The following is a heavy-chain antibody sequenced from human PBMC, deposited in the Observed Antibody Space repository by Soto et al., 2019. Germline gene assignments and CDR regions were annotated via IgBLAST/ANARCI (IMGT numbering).Heavy chain of an antibody. V-gene: IGHV1-46*01. CDR3: ARDRGLRYFDWASANDAFDI. Sequence: ASVKVSCKASGYTFTSYYMHWVRQAPGQGLEWMGIINPSGGSTSYAQKFQGRVTMTRDTSTSTVYMELSSLRSDDTAVYYCARDRGLRYFDWASANDAFDIWGQGTMVTVSS. J-gene: IGHJ3*02. CDR2: INPSGGST. D-gene: IGHD3-9*01. CDR1: GYTFTSYY.